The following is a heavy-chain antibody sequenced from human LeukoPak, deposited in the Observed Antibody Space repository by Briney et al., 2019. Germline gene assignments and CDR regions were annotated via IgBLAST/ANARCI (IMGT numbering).Heavy chain of an antibody. V-gene: IGHV1-18*01. Sequence: ASVKVSCKASGYTFTSYGISWVRQAPGQGLEWMGWISAYNGNTNYAQKLQGRVTMTTDTSTSTAYMELRSLRSDDTAVYYCARAPRLTTVTTNWYFDLWGRGTLVTVSS. D-gene: IGHD4-17*01. J-gene: IGHJ2*01. CDR1: GYTFTSYG. CDR2: ISAYNGNT. CDR3: ARAPRLTTVTTNWYFDL.